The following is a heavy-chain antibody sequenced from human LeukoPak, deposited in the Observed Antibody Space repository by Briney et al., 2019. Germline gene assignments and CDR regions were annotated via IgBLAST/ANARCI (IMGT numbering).Heavy chain of an antibody. V-gene: IGHV4-39*07. CDR1: GASISSSSYY. CDR3: ARDPGPAVMTSYWYFDL. Sequence: SETLSLTCTVSGASISSSSYYWGWIRQPPGKGLEWIGSIYYSGSTYYNPSLKSRVTISVDTSKNQFSLKLSSVTAADTAVYYCARDPGPAVMTSYWYFDLWGRGTLVTVSS. CDR2: IYYSGST. J-gene: IGHJ2*01. D-gene: IGHD2-2*01.